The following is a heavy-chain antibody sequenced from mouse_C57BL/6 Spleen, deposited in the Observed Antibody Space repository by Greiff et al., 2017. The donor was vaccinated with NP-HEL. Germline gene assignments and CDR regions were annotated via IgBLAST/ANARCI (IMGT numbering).Heavy chain of an antibody. CDR2: IYPGSGNT. Sequence: QVQLQQSGAELVRPGASVKLSCKASGYTFTDYYINWVKQRPGQGLEWIARIYPGSGNTYYNEKFKGKATLTAEKSSSTAYMQLSSLTSEDSAVYFCARGEYYYGSSSYFDVWGTGTTVTVSS. V-gene: IGHV1-76*01. CDR3: ARGEYYYGSSSYFDV. J-gene: IGHJ1*03. CDR1: GYTFTDYY. D-gene: IGHD1-1*01.